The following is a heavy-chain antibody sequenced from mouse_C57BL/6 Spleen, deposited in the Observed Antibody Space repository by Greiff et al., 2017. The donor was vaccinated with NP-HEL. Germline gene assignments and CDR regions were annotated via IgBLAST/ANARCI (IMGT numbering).Heavy chain of an antibody. CDR2: IDPSDSYT. J-gene: IGHJ2*01. V-gene: IGHV1-69*01. Sequence: QVQLQQPGAELVMPGASVKLSCKASGYTFTSYWMHWVKQRPGQGLEWIGEIDPSDSYTNYNQKFKGKSTLTVDKSSSTAYMQLSSLTSEDSAVYFCARSRGITTVVDYWGQGTTLTVSS. CDR3: ARSRGITTVVDY. D-gene: IGHD1-1*01. CDR1: GYTFTSYW.